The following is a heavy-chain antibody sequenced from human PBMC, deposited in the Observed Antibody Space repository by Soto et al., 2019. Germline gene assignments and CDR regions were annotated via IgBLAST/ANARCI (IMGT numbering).Heavy chain of an antibody. CDR2: IYSGGST. J-gene: IGHJ4*02. D-gene: IGHD1-26*01. V-gene: IGHV3-53*01. Sequence: GGSLRLSCAASGFTVSSNYMSWVRQAPGKGLEWVSVIYSGGSTYYADSVKGRFTISRDNSKNTLYLQMNSLRAEETAVYYCARVWSGSYYANDYWGQGTLVTVSS. CDR1: GFTVSSNY. CDR3: ARVWSGSYYANDY.